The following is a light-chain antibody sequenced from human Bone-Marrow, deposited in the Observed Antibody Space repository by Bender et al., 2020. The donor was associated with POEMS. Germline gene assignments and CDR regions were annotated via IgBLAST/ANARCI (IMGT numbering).Light chain of an antibody. Sequence: QSALTQPASVSGSPGQSITISCTGTSSDIGSYNLVSWYQQHSGKAPKLMIYEGTTRPSGVSNRFSGSRSGNTASLTISGLQTEDEADYYCCSYIGTSTWVFGGGTKVTVL. V-gene: IGLV2-23*01. CDR3: CSYIGTSTWV. J-gene: IGLJ3*02. CDR2: EGT. CDR1: SSDIGSYNL.